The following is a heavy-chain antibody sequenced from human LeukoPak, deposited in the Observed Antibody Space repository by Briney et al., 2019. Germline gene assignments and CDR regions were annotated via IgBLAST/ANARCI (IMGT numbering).Heavy chain of an antibody. Sequence: PGGSLRLSCAASGFTFSSYEMNWVRQAPGKGLEWVSSISSSSSYIYYADSVKGRFTISRDNAKNSLYLQMNSLRAEDTAVYYCARRVVSGSDAFDIWGQGTMVTVSS. V-gene: IGHV3-21*01. J-gene: IGHJ3*02. CDR1: GFTFSSYE. CDR3: ARRVVSGSDAFDI. CDR2: ISSSSSYI. D-gene: IGHD2-15*01.